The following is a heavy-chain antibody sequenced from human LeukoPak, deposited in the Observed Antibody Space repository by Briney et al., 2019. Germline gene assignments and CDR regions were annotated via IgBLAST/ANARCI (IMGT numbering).Heavy chain of an antibody. CDR3: AREKYDSSGYYTDNYYFDY. J-gene: IGHJ4*02. CDR1: GFTFDDYG. V-gene: IGHV3-20*04. CDR2: INWNGGSI. Sequence: SGGSLRLSCAASGFTFDDYGMTWVRQAPGKGLEWVSDINWNGGSIGYADSVKGRFTVSRDNAKNSLYLQMNSLRAEDTAFYYCAREKYDSSGYYTDNYYFDYWGQGTLVTVSS. D-gene: IGHD3-22*01.